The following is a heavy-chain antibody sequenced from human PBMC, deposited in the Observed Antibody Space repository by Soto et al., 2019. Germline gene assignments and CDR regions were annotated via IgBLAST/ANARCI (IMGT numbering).Heavy chain of an antibody. Sequence: ASVKVSCKASGYTFTGYYMHWVRQAPGQGLEWMGWINPNSGGTNYAQKFQGWVTMTRDTSISTAYMELSRLRSDDTAVYYCARSGQEWSSWYYFDYWGQGTLVTVSS. D-gene: IGHD6-13*01. V-gene: IGHV1-2*04. CDR2: INPNSGGT. CDR3: ARSGQEWSSWYYFDY. CDR1: GYTFTGYY. J-gene: IGHJ4*02.